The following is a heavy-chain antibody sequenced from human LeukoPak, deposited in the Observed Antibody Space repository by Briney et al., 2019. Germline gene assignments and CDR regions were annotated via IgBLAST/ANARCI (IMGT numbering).Heavy chain of an antibody. CDR2: IKQDGSEK. CDR1: GFTFSSYW. D-gene: IGHD3-16*02. J-gene: IGHJ4*02. Sequence: GGSLGLSCAASGFTFSSYWMSWVRQAPGKGLEWVANIKQDGSEKYYVDSVKGRFTISRDNAKNSLYLQMNSLRAEDTAVYYCARVVFGGVIVDYWGQGTLVTVPS. V-gene: IGHV3-7*03. CDR3: ARVVFGGVIVDY.